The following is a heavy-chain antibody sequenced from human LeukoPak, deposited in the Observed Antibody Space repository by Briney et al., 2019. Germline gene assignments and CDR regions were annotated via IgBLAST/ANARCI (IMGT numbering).Heavy chain of an antibody. V-gene: IGHV1-18*01. Sequence: ASVKVSCKASGYTFTSYGISWVRQAPVQGLEWMGWISGYNGHTNYAQKLQGRVTMTTDTSTSTAYMELRSLRSDDTAVYYCARDKNSSTWYWFDPWGQGTLVTVSS. D-gene: IGHD6-13*01. CDR3: ARDKNSSTWYWFDP. J-gene: IGHJ5*02. CDR2: ISGYNGHT. CDR1: GYTFTSYG.